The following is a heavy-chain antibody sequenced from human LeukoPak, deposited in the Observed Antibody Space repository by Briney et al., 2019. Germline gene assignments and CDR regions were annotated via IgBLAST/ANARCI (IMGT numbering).Heavy chain of an antibody. J-gene: IGHJ6*03. D-gene: IGHD6-13*01. CDR3: ARTTEAHSWRTRYYDYYMDV. Sequence: PSETLSLTCTVSSGSTSSYYWSWIRQPPGKGLEWIGYINYSGSTYNPSLKSRVTMSVDTSKNQFSLKLSSVTAADTAVYYCARTTEAHSWRTRYYDYYMDVWGKGTTVTVSS. CDR1: SGSTSSYY. CDR2: INYSGST. V-gene: IGHV4-59*01.